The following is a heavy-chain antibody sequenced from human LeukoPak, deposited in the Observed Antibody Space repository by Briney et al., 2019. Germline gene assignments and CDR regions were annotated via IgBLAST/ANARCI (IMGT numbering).Heavy chain of an antibody. D-gene: IGHD6-13*01. CDR1: GGSFSGYY. CDR2: INHSGST. Sequence: PSETLSLTCAVYGGSFSGYYWSWIRQPPGKVLEWIGEINHSGSTNYNPSLKSRVTISVDTSKNQFSLKLSSVTAADTAVYYCARAAAALPGVWGQGTLVTVSS. V-gene: IGHV4-34*01. J-gene: IGHJ4*02. CDR3: ARAAAALPGV.